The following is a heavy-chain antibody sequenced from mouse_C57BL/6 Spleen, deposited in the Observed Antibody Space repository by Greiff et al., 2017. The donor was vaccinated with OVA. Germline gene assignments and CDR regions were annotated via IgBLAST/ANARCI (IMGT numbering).Heavy chain of an antibody. D-gene: IGHD2-5*01. CDR2: ISDGGSYT. V-gene: IGHV5-4*01. Sequence: EVHLVESGGGLVKPGGSLKLSCAASGFTFSSYAISWVRQTPEKRLEWVATISDGGSYTYYPDNVKGRFTISRDNAKNNLYLQMSHLKSEDTAMYYCARYSNYYYYAMDYWGQGTSVTVSS. CDR3: ARYSNYYYYAMDY. CDR1: GFTFSSYA. J-gene: IGHJ4*01.